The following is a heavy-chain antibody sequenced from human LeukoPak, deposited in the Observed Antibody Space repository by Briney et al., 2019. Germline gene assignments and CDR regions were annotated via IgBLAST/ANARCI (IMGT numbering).Heavy chain of an antibody. J-gene: IGHJ4*02. CDR2: ISSNGGST. CDR1: GFTFSSYA. V-gene: IGHV3-64D*06. CDR3: VKGAMVRPPPFDY. D-gene: IGHD3-10*01. Sequence: GGSLRLSCSASGFTFSSYAMHWVRQAPGKGLEYVSAISSNGGSTYYADSVKGRFTISRDNSKKTLYLQMSSLRAEDTAVYYCVKGAMVRPPPFDYWGQGTLVTVSS.